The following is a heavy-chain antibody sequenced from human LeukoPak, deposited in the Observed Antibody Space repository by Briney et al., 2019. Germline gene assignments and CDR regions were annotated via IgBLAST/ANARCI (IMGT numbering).Heavy chain of an antibody. V-gene: IGHV4-59*01. CDR3: ARAYYDFWSGYQENYYYYYMDV. J-gene: IGHJ6*03. CDR2: IYYSGST. Sequence: SETLSLTCTVSGGSISSYCWSWIRQPPGKGLEWIGYIYYSGSTNYNPSLKSRVTISVDTSKNQFSLKLSSVTAADTAVYYCARAYYDFWSGYQENYYYYYMDVWGKGTTVTVSS. CDR1: GGSISSYC. D-gene: IGHD3-3*01.